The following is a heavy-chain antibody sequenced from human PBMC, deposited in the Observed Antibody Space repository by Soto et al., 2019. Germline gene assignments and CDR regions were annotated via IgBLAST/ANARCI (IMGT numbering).Heavy chain of an antibody. Sequence: QVQLQESGPGLVKPSETLSLTCNVFGGSITNCDYYWSWIRQPPGKGLQYIGYIYYGGNTNYNPSLKSRLTMSRDRSAHNCSLTLTSVTAADTAVYYCARVYGNYYCGVDVWGQCTTVIASS. V-gene: IGHV4-30-4*01. CDR2: IYYGGNT. D-gene: IGHD4-17*01. J-gene: IGHJ6*02. CDR3: ARVYGNYYCGVDV. CDR1: GGSITNCDYY.